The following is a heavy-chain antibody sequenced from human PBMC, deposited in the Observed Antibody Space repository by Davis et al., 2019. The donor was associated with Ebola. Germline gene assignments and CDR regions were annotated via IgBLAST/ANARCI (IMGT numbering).Heavy chain of an antibody. Sequence: ASVKVSCKASGYTFTSYGISWVRQAPGQGLEWMGWISAYNGNTNYAQKFQGRVTITADKSTSTAYMELSSLRSEDTAVYYCARDGSGWSSLFDYWGQGTLVTVSS. D-gene: IGHD6-19*01. CDR2: ISAYNGNT. V-gene: IGHV1-18*01. CDR3: ARDGSGWSSLFDY. J-gene: IGHJ4*02. CDR1: GYTFTSYG.